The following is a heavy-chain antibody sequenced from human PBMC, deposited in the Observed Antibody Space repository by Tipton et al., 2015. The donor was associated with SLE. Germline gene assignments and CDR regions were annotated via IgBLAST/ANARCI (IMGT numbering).Heavy chain of an antibody. CDR1: DFSVSTGYY. CDR3: AGTPWLVRFEY. V-gene: IGHV4-38-2*01. D-gene: IGHD6-19*01. CDR2: IYHTGTT. J-gene: IGHJ4*02. Sequence: TLSLTCAVSDFSVSTGYYWGWIRQPPGKGLEWIATIYHTGTTYYNPSLKSRVTISVDTSKNQISLKLRSVTAADTAVYYCAGTPWLVRFEYWGQGTLVNVSP.